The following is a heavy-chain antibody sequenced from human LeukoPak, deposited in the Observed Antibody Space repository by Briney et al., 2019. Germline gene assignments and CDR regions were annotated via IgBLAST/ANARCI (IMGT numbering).Heavy chain of an antibody. Sequence: GGSLRLSCAASGFTFSGYGMHWVRQAPGKGLVWVAVIWCDGGNKYYADSVKGRFTISRDNSKNMLYLQMSSLRAEDTAVYYCARDLFTYYYGSGSYNGVDVWGQGTTVTVSS. CDR2: IWCDGGNK. J-gene: IGHJ6*02. D-gene: IGHD3-10*01. V-gene: IGHV3-33*01. CDR3: ARDLFTYYYGSGSYNGVDV. CDR1: GFTFSGYG.